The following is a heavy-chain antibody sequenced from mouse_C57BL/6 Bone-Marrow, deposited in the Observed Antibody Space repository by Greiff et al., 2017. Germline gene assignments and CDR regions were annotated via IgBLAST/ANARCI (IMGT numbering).Heavy chain of an antibody. D-gene: IGHD2-3*01. CDR1: GFNIKDDY. CDR3: TTYGYYPWFAY. Sequence: EVQLQQSGAELVRPGASVKLSCTASGFNIKDDYMHWVKQRPEQGLEWIGWIDPENGDTEYASKFRGKATITADTSSNTAYLQLSSLTSEDTAVYYCTTYGYYPWFAYWGQGTLVTVSA. J-gene: IGHJ3*01. CDR2: IDPENGDT. V-gene: IGHV14-4*01.